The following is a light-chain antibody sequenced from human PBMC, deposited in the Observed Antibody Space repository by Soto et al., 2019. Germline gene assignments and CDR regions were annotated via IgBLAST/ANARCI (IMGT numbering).Light chain of an antibody. J-gene: IGKJ1*01. CDR1: QSLLRSNGRNF. Sequence: DVVLTQSPLSLPVTSGEPASISFRSSQSLLRSNGRNFLDWYLQRPGQSPQLLIYLGSNRASGVPDRFSGSGSATDFTLRISRVEADDVGIYYCMQPLQMPWTFGQGTKVDI. CDR2: LGS. V-gene: IGKV2-28*01. CDR3: MQPLQMPWT.